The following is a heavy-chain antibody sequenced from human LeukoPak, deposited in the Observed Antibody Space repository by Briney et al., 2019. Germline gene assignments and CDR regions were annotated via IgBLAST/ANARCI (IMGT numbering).Heavy chain of an antibody. V-gene: IGHV1-24*01. CDR3: ATSRYTYAEFFDY. Sequence: ASVKVSCKVSGYTLTELSMHWVRQAPGKGVEWMGGFDPDDGQTIYARKFQGRVTMTEDRSTDTAYMELSSLRSEDTAVYYCATSRYTYAEFFDYWGQGTLVTVSS. J-gene: IGHJ4*02. CDR1: GYTLTELS. D-gene: IGHD5-18*01. CDR2: FDPDDGQT.